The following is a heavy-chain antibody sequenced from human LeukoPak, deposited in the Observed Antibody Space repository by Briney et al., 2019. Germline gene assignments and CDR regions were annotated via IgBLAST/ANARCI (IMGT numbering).Heavy chain of an antibody. Sequence: PGRSLRLSCAASGFTFDDYAMHWVRQAPGKGLEWVSGISWNSGSIGYADSVKGRFTISRDNAKNSLYLQMNSLRAEDTALYYCAKEGYWGQGTLVTVSS. CDR3: AKEGY. CDR2: ISWNSGSI. V-gene: IGHV3-9*01. J-gene: IGHJ4*02. CDR1: GFTFDDYA.